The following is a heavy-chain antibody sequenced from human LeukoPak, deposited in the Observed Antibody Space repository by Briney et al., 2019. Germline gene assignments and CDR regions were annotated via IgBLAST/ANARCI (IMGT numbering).Heavy chain of an antibody. Sequence: GGSLRLSCATSGFTFNNYPMSWVRQAPGKGLEWVSAISNDGGDTKYADSVKGRFTISRDNSRNTLYLQMKSLRVEDTAIYYCAKETPEGVTFDYWGQGTLVTVSS. CDR3: AKETPEGVTFDY. CDR1: GFTFNNYP. CDR2: ISNDGGDT. J-gene: IGHJ4*02. V-gene: IGHV3-23*01. D-gene: IGHD5-18*01.